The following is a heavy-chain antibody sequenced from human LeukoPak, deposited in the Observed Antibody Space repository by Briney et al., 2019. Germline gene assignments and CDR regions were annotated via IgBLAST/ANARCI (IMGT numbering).Heavy chain of an antibody. J-gene: IGHJ6*02. CDR2: IYYSGST. CDR3: ARAAPYYDILTGYYTEFGMDV. CDR1: GGSISSYY. Sequence: KSSEALSLTCTVSGGSISSYYWSWIRQPPGKGLEWIGYIYYSGSTDYNPSLKSRVTISVDTSKNQFSLKLSSVTAADTAVYYCARAAPYYDILTGYYTEFGMDVWGQGTTVTVSS. D-gene: IGHD3-9*01. V-gene: IGHV4-59*01.